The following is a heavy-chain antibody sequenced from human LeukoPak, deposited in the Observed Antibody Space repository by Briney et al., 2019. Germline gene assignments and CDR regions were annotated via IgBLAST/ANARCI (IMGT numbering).Heavy chain of an antibody. CDR2: IYHTGST. D-gene: IGHD6-19*01. Sequence: PSETLSLTCTVSGGSISSHSYYWGWVRQPPGKGLEWIGSIYHTGSTYYNPSLKSRVTLSVDTSKNQFSLKLSSVTAADTAVYYCARHGLLGQWPHYYFDYWGQGTLVTVSS. V-gene: IGHV4-39*01. CDR1: GGSISSHSYY. J-gene: IGHJ4*02. CDR3: ARHGLLGQWPHYYFDY.